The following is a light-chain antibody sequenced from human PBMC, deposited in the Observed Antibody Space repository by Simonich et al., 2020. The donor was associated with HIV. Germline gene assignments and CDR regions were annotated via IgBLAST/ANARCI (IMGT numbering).Light chain of an antibody. CDR2: WAS. V-gene: IGKV4-1*01. J-gene: IGKJ1*01. CDR1: QNILYSSNNKKS. CDR3: QQYYSTPPT. Sequence: DIVMTQSPDSLAVSLCERATINCKSSQNILYSSNNKKSLAWYQQKPGHPPNLLIYWASTRESGVPDRFSASGSGTDFTLTISSLQAEDVAIYYCQQYYSTPPTFGQGTKVEIK.